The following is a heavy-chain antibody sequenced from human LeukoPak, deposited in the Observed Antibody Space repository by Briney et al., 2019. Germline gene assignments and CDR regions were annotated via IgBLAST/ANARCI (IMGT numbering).Heavy chain of an antibody. J-gene: IGHJ4*02. V-gene: IGHV4-61*08. Sequence: SETLSLTCTVSGGSVSGGGYYWSWIRQPPGKGLEWIGYIYYSGNTNYNPSLKSRVTISLDMSKNQFSLKLSSVTAADTAIYYCARSRWELLDYWGQGTLVTVSS. CDR3: ARSRWELLDY. D-gene: IGHD1-26*01. CDR2: IYYSGNT. CDR1: GGSVSGGGYY.